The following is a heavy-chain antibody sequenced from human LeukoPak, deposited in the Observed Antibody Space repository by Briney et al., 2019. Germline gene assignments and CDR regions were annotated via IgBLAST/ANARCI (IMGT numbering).Heavy chain of an antibody. J-gene: IGHJ4*02. Sequence: SVKVSCKASGGTFSSYAISWVRQAPGQGLEWMGGIIPIFGTANYAQKFQGRVTITADESTSTAYRELSSLRSEDTAVYYCARGEYYYDSSGYAPFDYWGQGTLVTVSS. CDR1: GGTFSSYA. V-gene: IGHV1-69*13. CDR2: IIPIFGTA. D-gene: IGHD3-22*01. CDR3: ARGEYYYDSSGYAPFDY.